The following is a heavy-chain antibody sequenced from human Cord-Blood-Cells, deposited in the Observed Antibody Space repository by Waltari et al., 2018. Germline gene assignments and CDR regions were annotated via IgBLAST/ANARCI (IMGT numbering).Heavy chain of an antibody. J-gene: IGHJ1*01. D-gene: IGHD2-2*02. V-gene: IGHV5-51*01. Sequence: EVQLVQSGAEVKKPGESLKISCKGSGYSFTSYWIGWVRQMPGKGLEWMGIIYPGDSDTRYSPSFQGQVTISADKSISTAYLQWSSLKAADTAMYYCARAPRYIVVVPAAIPEYFQHWGQGTLVTVSS. CDR3: ARAPRYIVVVPAAIPEYFQH. CDR2: IYPGDSDT. CDR1: GYSFTSYW.